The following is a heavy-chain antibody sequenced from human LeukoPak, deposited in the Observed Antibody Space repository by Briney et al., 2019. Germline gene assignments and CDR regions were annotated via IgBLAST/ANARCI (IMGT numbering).Heavy chain of an antibody. Sequence: GGSLRLSCAASGFAFSSYAMTWVRQAPGKGLEWVSGLSSSGGSTFYADSVKGRFTISRDNSKNTLYVQMSSLRAEDTAVYYCVKDRGRHTQLLFDYWGQGTLVTVSS. CDR1: GFAFSSYA. CDR3: VKDRGRHTQLLFDY. V-gene: IGHV3-23*01. J-gene: IGHJ4*02. D-gene: IGHD1-1*01. CDR2: LSSSGGST.